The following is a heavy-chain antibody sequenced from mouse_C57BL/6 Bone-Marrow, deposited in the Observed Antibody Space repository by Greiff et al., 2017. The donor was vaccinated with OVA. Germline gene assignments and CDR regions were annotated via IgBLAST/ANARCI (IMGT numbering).Heavy chain of an antibody. CDR2: IYPRSGNT. V-gene: IGHV1-81*01. D-gene: IGHD1-1*01. CDR3: ARKATTVVAKGFAY. J-gene: IGHJ3*01. CDR1: GYTFTSYG. Sequence: QVQLQQSGAELARPGASVKLSCKASGYTFTSYGISWVKQRTGQGLEWIGEIYPRSGNTSYNEKFKGKATLTADKSSSTAYMELRSLTSEDSAVYFWARKATTVVAKGFAYWGQGTLVTVSA.